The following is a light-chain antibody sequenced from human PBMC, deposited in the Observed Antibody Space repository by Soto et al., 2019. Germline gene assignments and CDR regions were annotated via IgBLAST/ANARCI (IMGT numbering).Light chain of an antibody. Sequence: DIQMTQSPSTLSASVGDRVTITCRASQSISSWLAWYQQKSGKAPKLLIYDASSLESGVPSRFSGSGSGTEFTLTISSLQPDDFATYYCQQYNSYLWTFGQGTKVEIK. CDR2: DAS. CDR3: QQYNSYLWT. J-gene: IGKJ1*01. V-gene: IGKV1-5*01. CDR1: QSISSW.